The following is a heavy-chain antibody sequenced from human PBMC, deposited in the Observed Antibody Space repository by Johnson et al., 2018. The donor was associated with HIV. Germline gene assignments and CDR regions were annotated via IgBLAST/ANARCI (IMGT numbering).Heavy chain of an antibody. D-gene: IGHD3-3*01. CDR2: IWKDGKTK. J-gene: IGHJ3*01. V-gene: IGHV3-33*01. CDR1: GFMFSSYG. CDR3: ARDRGFGVVLINAFDL. Sequence: QVQLVESGGGVVQPGRSLRLSCAASGFMFSSYGMHWVRQAPGKGLEWLAVIWKDGKTKYYADSVEGRFTISRDNSKNTLYLQMNSLRAEDTAVYYCARDRGFGVVLINAFDLWGQGTMVTVSS.